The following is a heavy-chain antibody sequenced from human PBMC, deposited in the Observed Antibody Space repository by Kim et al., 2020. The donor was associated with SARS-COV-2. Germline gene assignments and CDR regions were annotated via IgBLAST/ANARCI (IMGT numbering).Heavy chain of an antibody. V-gene: IGHV4-31*02. J-gene: IGHJ6*02. CDR3: ARDSAPGYSYGYFYYGMDV. D-gene: IGHD5-18*01. Sequence: SRVTISVDTSKNQFSLKLSSVTAADTAMYYCARDSAPGYSYGYFYYGMDVWGQGTTVTVSS.